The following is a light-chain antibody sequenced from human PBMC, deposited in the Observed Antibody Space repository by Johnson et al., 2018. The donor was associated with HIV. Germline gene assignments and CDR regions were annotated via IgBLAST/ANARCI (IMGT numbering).Light chain of an antibody. Sequence: QSVLTQPPSVSAAPGQKVTISCSGSSSNIGNNYVSWYQQLQGTAPKLLIYENNKRPSGIPDRFSASKSGTSATLGITGLQTGDEADYYCGTWDSSLSAYVFGTGTKVTVL. CDR2: ENN. CDR1: SSNIGNNY. CDR3: GTWDSSLSAYV. V-gene: IGLV1-51*02. J-gene: IGLJ1*01.